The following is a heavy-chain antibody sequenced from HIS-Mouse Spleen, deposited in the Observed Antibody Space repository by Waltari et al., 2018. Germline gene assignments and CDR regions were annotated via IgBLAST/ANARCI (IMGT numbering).Heavy chain of an antibody. D-gene: IGHD6-6*01. V-gene: IGHV4-30-2*05. J-gene: IGHJ4*02. CDR2: ST. Sequence: STYYNPSLKSRVTISVDTSKNQFSLKLSSVTAADTAVYYCARAQIEYSSSFDYWGQGTLVTVSS. CDR3: ARAQIEYSSSFDY.